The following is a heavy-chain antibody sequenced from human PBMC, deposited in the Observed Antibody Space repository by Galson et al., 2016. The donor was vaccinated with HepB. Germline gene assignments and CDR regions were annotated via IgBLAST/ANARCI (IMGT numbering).Heavy chain of an antibody. V-gene: IGHV3-23*01. D-gene: IGHD1-20*01. CDR1: GFTFTSYA. Sequence: SLRLSCAASGFTFTSYAMSWVRQAPGKGLEWLSSVSGSGGSTCHADSVRGRFIISRDSSENTLYLQMNNLRGDDTAVYYCAKAGYNSHERNNWFDSWGQGTLVTAAS. CDR2: VSGSGGST. J-gene: IGHJ5*01. CDR3: AKAGYNSHERNNWFDS.